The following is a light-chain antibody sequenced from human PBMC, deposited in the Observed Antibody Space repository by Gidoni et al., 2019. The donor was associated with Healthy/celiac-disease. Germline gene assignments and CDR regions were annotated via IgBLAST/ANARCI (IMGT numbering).Light chain of an antibody. CDR1: SSNIGSNT. J-gene: IGLJ3*02. V-gene: IGLV1-44*01. Sequence: QSVLTQPPSASVTPGQGVTISCSGSSSNIGSNTVNWYQQLPGTAPKLLIYSNNQRPSGVPDRFSGSKSGTSASLAISGLQSEDEADYYCAAWDDSLNAWVFGGGTKLTVL. CDR3: AAWDDSLNAWV. CDR2: SNN.